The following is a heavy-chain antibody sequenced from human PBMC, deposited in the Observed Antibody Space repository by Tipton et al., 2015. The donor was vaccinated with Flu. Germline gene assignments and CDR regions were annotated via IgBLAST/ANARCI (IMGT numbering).Heavy chain of an antibody. D-gene: IGHD3-16*02. Sequence: LRLSCTVSGGSISSGGYYWSWIRQHPGKGLEWIGYIYYSGSTYYNPSLKSRVTISVDTSKNQFSLKLSSVTAADTAVYYCARVPLGGGVIKTGDYRGQGTLVTVSS. J-gene: IGHJ4*02. V-gene: IGHV4-31*02. CDR1: GGSISSGGYY. CDR3: ARVPLGGGVIKTGDY. CDR2: IYYSGST.